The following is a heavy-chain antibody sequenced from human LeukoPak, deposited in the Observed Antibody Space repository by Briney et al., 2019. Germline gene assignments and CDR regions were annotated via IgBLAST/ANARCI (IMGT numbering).Heavy chain of an antibody. CDR1: GFTFSSYA. V-gene: IGHV3-64D*06. CDR3: VKGRLLWFGGPNWFDP. D-gene: IGHD3-10*01. J-gene: IGHJ5*02. CDR2: ISSNGGST. Sequence: SLRLPCSATGFTFSSYAMNWDRQAPGKGQKYVSAISSNGGSTCYADSVKGRFTISRDNSKNTLYLQMSSLRAEDTAVYYCVKGRLLWFGGPNWFDPWGQGTLVTVSS.